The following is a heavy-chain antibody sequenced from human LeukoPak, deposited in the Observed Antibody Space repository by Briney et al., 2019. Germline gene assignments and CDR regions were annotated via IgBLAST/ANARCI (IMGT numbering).Heavy chain of an antibody. D-gene: IGHD6-13*01. J-gene: IGHJ4*02. V-gene: IGHV3-30*03. CDR2: ISHDGSNK. CDR3: ARERTIAAAGKLDY. Sequence: PGRSLRLSCAASGFTFSSYGMHWVRQAPGKGLEWVAVISHDGSNKYYADSVKGRFTISRDNSKNTLYLQTNSLRAEDTAVYYCARERTIAAAGKLDYWGQGTLVTVSS. CDR1: GFTFSSYG.